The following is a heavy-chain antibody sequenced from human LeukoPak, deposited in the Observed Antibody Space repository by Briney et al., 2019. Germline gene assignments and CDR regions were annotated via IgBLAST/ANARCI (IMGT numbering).Heavy chain of an antibody. V-gene: IGHV3-30-3*01. CDR1: GFTFISYA. Sequence: GGSLRLSCAASGFTFISYAMHGSRQAPGKGLEWVAVISYDGSNKYYADSVKGRFTISRDNSKNTLYLQMNSLRAEDTAVYYCAKAPRWGQGTLVTVSS. J-gene: IGHJ4*02. CDR3: AKAPR. CDR2: ISYDGSNK.